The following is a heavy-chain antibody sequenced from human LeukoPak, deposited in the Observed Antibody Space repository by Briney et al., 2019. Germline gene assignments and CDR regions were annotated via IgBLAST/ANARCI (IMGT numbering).Heavy chain of an antibody. J-gene: IGHJ4*02. D-gene: IGHD2-8*01. V-gene: IGHV3-53*01. CDR3: ARDGDDTTNW. CDR2: IYSGGKT. CDR1: DFTVGSNY. Sequence: PGGSLRLSCAAPDFTVGSNYMTWVRQAPGKGLEWVSVIYSGGKTFYADSVKGRFTISRDDSKNTLYLQMNSLRAEDTAIYYCARDGDDTTNWWGQGTLVTVSS.